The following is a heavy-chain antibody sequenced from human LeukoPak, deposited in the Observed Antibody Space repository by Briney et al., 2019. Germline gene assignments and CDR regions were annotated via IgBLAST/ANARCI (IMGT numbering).Heavy chain of an antibody. CDR3: AGRQPYNWNYSDY. J-gene: IGHJ4*02. Sequence: GGSLRLSCAASGFTFSSYSMNWVRQAPGKGLEWVSSISSSSSYIYYADSVKGRFTISRDNAKNSLYLQMNSLRAEDTAVYYCAGRQPYNWNYSDYWGQGTLVTVSS. V-gene: IGHV3-21*01. CDR1: GFTFSSYS. D-gene: IGHD1-20*01. CDR2: ISSSSSYI.